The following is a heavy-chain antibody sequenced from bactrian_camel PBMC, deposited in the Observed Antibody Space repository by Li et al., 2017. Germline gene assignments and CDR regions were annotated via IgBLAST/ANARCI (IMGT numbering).Heavy chain of an antibody. CDR3: AADLPVVPRECGY. D-gene: IGHD2*01. Sequence: QVQLVESGGGTAQAGGSLRLSCTASGVIWSMYAVGWFRQVPEGEREGVAMIGTDGLAIYADSVKGRFTISKDNAESTLHLQMNNLKPEDTAVYYCAADLPVVPRECGYWGQGTQVTVS. J-gene: IGHJ4*01. V-gene: IGHV3S57*01. CDR1: GVIWSMYA. CDR2: IGTDGLA.